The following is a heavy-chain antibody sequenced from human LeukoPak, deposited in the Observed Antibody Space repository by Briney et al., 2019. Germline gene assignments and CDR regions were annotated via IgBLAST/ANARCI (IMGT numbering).Heavy chain of an antibody. Sequence: GESLKISCKGSGYRFTKSWIGWVRQMPGKGLEWMSIIYPDDSRTKYSPSFQGQVTMSVDKSITTAYLQWNNLKASDTAIYYCARPSYGSADYWGQGTLLTVSS. J-gene: IGHJ4*02. D-gene: IGHD3-10*01. V-gene: IGHV5-51*01. CDR3: ARPSYGSADY. CDR2: IYPDDSRT. CDR1: GYRFTKSW.